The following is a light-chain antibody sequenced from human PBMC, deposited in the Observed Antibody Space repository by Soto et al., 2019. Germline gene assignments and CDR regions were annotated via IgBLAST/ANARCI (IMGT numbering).Light chain of an antibody. CDR2: DVS. Sequence: DILMTQSPATLSVSPGERATLSCRAGQDVTTNFAWYQQKSGQSPRLLIYDVSIRATGVPARFSGTGSETDFTLTISGLQSEDSAIYFCQQYNNWPYSFGQGTRLEIK. CDR1: QDVTTN. V-gene: IGKV3-15*01. J-gene: IGKJ5*01. CDR3: QQYNNWPYS.